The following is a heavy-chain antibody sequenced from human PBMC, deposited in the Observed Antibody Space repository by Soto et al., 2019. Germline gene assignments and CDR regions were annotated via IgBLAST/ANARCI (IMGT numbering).Heavy chain of an antibody. J-gene: IGHJ4*02. Sequence: QVQLVQSGAAVQRPGSSVRVSCKASSDTFNFYSLNWVRQAPGLALQWMGRINPILRTSNYAPGFQGRVTMTADKSTSTAYMELSSLSSEDTAMYYCATSYGSGYRAFDSWGQGALVTVSS. V-gene: IGHV1-69*08. D-gene: IGHD3-10*01. CDR3: ATSYGSGYRAFDS. CDR1: SDTFNFYS. CDR2: INPILRTS.